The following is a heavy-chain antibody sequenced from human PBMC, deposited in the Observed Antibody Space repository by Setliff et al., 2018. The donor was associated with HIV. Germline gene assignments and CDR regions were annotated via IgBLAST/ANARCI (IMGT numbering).Heavy chain of an antibody. CDR1: GGSISSYY. D-gene: IGHD6-19*01. Sequence: ASETLSLTCTVSGGSISSYYWSWIRQPPGKGLEWLGHIYSSGSTNYNPSLKSRVTISVDTSKNQFSLKLRSVTAADTAVYYCEVAGQWGQGTLVTVS. CDR3: EVAGQ. J-gene: IGHJ4*02. CDR2: IYSSGST. V-gene: IGHV4-4*09.